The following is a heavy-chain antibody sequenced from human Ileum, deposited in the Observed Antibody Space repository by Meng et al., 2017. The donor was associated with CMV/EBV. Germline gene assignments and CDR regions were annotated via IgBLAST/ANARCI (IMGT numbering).Heavy chain of an antibody. D-gene: IGHD3-10*01. V-gene: IGHV3-23*03. CDR2: IYSGGDNT. J-gene: IGHJ4*02. CDR1: GFTFSSYA. CDR3: AKAYGSGKSFFDY. Sequence: GGSLRLSCAASGFTFSSYAMSWVRQPPGKGLEWVSVIYSGGDNTYYADSVKGRFTISRDNSKNTLNLQMNSLRAEDTAVYYCAKAYGSGKSFFDYWGQGTLVTVSS.